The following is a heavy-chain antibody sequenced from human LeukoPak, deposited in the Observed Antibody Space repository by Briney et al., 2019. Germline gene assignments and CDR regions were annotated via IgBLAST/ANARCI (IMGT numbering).Heavy chain of an antibody. Sequence: PGGSLRLSCAASGFTFNSYAMSWVRQAPGKGLEWVSANSGSGDSTYYADSVKGRFTISRDNSKNTLYLQMNSLRAEDTAVYYCANPCRIGPSPFDAFDIWGQGTMVTVSS. V-gene: IGHV3-23*01. CDR3: ANPCRIGPSPFDAFDI. CDR1: GFTFNSYA. CDR2: NSGSGDST. D-gene: IGHD2-15*01. J-gene: IGHJ3*02.